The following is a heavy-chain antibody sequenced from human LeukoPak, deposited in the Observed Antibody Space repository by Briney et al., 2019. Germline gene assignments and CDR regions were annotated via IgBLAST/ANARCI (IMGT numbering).Heavy chain of an antibody. V-gene: IGHV3-30-3*01. CDR2: ISYDGSNK. CDR1: GFTFSSYA. J-gene: IGHJ4*02. CDR3: ARPTYDFWSGYYGRAYFYY. Sequence: PGGSLRLSCAASGFTFSSYAMHWVRQARGKGLEWVAVISYDGSNKYYADSVKGRFTISRDNSKNTLYLQMNSLRAEDTAVYYCARPTYDFWSGYYGRAYFYYWGQGTLVTVSS. D-gene: IGHD3-3*01.